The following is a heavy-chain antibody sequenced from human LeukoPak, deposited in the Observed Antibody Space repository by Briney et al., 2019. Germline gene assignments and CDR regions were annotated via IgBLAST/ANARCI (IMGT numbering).Heavy chain of an antibody. CDR3: SAATGTHDF. CDR1: GFTFSNYW. J-gene: IGHJ4*02. V-gene: IGHV3-74*01. Sequence: GGSLRLSCAASGFTFSNYWMHWVRQAPGKGLVWVSGINSDGSITYYADSVKGRFTISRDNAKNTLFLQMNSLRAEDTAVYYCSAATGTHDFWGQGTLVTVSS. CDR2: INSDGSIT. D-gene: IGHD6-13*01.